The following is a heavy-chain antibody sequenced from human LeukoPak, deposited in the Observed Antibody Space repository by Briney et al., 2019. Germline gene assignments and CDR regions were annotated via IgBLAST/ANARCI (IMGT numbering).Heavy chain of an antibody. CDR2: ISSSSSYI. D-gene: IGHD1-26*01. CDR1: GFSFSSYS. V-gene: IGHV3-21*01. J-gene: IGHJ4*02. CDR3: ARGVGGSYGGDLGY. Sequence: PGGSLRLSCVASGFSFSSYSLNWVRQAPGQGLEWVSSISSSSSYIYYAGSVKGRFTISRDNAKNTLDLQMNSLRVEDTAVYYCARGVGGSYGGDLGYWGQGTLVTVSS.